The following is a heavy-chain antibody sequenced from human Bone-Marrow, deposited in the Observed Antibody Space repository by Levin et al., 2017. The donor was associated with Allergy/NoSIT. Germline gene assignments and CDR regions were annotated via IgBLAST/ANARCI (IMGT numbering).Heavy chain of an antibody. Sequence: GESLKISCAASGSTFSNYWMRWIRQAPGRGLEGVANIKTDGSERYYVDSVKGRFAISRDNAKNSMYLQLNNVRAEDTGVYYCATAIWGSSWYYCGPGTLVTVSS. CDR1: GSTFSNYW. CDR2: IKTDGSER. CDR3: ATAIWGSSWYY. J-gene: IGHJ4*02. D-gene: IGHD6-13*01. V-gene: IGHV3-7*01.